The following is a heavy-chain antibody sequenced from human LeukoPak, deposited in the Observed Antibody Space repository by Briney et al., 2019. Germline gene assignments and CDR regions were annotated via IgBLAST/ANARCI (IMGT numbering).Heavy chain of an antibody. CDR1: GGSISSYY. J-gene: IGHJ6*03. Sequence: SETLSLTCTFSGGSISSYYWSWIRQPAGKGLEWIGRIYTSGSTNYNPSLKSRVTMSVDTSKNQFSLKLSSVTAADTAVYYCARLIAARPYYMDVWGNGTTVTVSS. D-gene: IGHD6-6*01. CDR2: IYTSGST. V-gene: IGHV4-4*07. CDR3: ARLIAARPYYMDV.